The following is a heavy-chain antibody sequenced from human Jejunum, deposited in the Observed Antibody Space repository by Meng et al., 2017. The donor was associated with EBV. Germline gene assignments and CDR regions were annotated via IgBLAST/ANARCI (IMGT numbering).Heavy chain of an antibody. D-gene: IGHD2-2*01. V-gene: IGHV4-39*07. CDR1: GGSIRSSGYY. CDR3: ARAGYCSSTTCPRWFDP. J-gene: IGHJ5*02. Sequence: QLEESGPGLVKPSEPLSPTCTFSGGSIRSSGYYWGWIRQPPGKGLQWIGSIYDSGTTYYNPSLRSRVTISVDTSKNQFSLKLNSVTAADTAVYYCARAGYCSSTTCPRWFDPWGQGTLVTVSS. CDR2: IYDSGTT.